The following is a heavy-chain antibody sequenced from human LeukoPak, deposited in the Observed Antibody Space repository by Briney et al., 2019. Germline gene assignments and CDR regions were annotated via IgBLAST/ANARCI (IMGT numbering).Heavy chain of an antibody. V-gene: IGHV4-30-2*01. D-gene: IGHD6-13*01. J-gene: IGHJ4*02. CDR1: GGSISSSSYY. CDR3: ARGGSIAGRRGYFDY. Sequence: PSETLSLTCTVSGGSISSSSYYWGWIRQPPGKGLEWIGYIYHSGSTYYNPSLKSRVTISVDRSKNQFSLKLSSVTAADTAVYYCARGGSIAGRRGYFDYWGQGTLVTVSS. CDR2: IYHSGST.